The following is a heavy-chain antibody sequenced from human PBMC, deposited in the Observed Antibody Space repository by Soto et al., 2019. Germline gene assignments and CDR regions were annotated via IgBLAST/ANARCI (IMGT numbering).Heavy chain of an antibody. CDR1: ARTFSSHS. CDR2: IIPIFGTA. Sequence: ALGKVSCKASARTFSSHSICWVRQPPGQGLEWMGGIIPIFGTANYAQKFQGRVTITADESTSTAYMELSSLRSEDTAVYYCARDNAAAGYIGVYYWGQGTLVTVSS. J-gene: IGHJ4*02. D-gene: IGHD6-13*01. V-gene: IGHV1-69*01. CDR3: ARDNAAAGYIGVYY.